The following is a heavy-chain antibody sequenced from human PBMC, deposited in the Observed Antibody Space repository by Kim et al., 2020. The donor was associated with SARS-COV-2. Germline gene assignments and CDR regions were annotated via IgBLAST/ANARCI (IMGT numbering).Heavy chain of an antibody. CDR3: AYSYGSSMDV. Sequence: GGSLRLSCVGSGFIVSRTFMSWVRQAPGKGLEWVSFIYASGDTNYADSVKGRFSISRDNSKDTLYLQMNSLRADDTAVYYCAYSYGSSMDVWGQGTTVTVSS. CDR2: IYASGDT. J-gene: IGHJ6*02. CDR1: GFIVSRTF. V-gene: IGHV3-53*01. D-gene: IGHD5-18*01.